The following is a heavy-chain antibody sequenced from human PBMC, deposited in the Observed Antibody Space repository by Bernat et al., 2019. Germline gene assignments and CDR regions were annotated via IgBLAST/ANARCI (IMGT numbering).Heavy chain of an antibody. Sequence: EVQLVESGGGLVKPGGSLRLSCAASGFTFSRYSMKWVRQAPGKGLEWVSSISTSSGYIYYASSVKGRFTISRDNAKNSLFLKMNSLRDEDTAVYYCARGEGLAYCGGDCCPYSYYYYMDVWGKGTTVTVSS. D-gene: IGHD2-21*01. CDR2: ISTSSGYI. V-gene: IGHV3-21*01. CDR1: GFTFSRYS. J-gene: IGHJ6*03. CDR3: ARGEGLAYCGGDCCPYSYYYYMDV.